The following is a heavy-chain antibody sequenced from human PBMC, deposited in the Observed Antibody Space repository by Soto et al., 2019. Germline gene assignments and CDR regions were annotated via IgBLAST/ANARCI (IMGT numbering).Heavy chain of an antibody. D-gene: IGHD2-2*01. Sequence: GGSLRLSCAASGFTFSSYAMHWVRQAPGKGLEWVAVISYDGSNKYYADSVKGRFTISRDNSKNTLYLQMNSLRAEDTAVYYCARDSRDYCSSTSCYALLLFWSFLFDYWGQGTLVTVSS. CDR3: ARDSRDYCSSTSCYALLLFWSFLFDY. CDR2: ISYDGSNK. CDR1: GFTFSSYA. V-gene: IGHV3-30-3*01. J-gene: IGHJ4*02.